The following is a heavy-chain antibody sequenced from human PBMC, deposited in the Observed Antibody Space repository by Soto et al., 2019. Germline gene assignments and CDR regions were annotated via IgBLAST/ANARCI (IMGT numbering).Heavy chain of an antibody. J-gene: IGHJ3*01. CDR1: GFSFSSYS. V-gene: IGHV3-48*02. CDR2: IDPTSSRI. D-gene: IGHD7-27*01. CDR3: GRDRLTGDARGAFDV. Sequence: EAQLVESGGGLVQPGGSLRLSCVASGFSFSSYSVSWVRQAPGKGLEWISYIDPTSSRIYYADSVKGRFAISRDNAENSLYLQVNSLRDEDTALYCCGRDRLTGDARGAFDVWGQGTMVTVSS.